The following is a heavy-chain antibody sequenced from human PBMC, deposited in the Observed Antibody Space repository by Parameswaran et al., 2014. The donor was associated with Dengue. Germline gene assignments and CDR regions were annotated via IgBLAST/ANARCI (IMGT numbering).Heavy chain of an antibody. Sequence: VRQAPGKGLEWVSVIYSGGSTYYADSVKGRFTISRDNSKNTLYLQMNSLRAEDTAVYYCARDKAVYCSSTSCYGYYYYGMDVWGQGTTVTVSS. CDR2: IYSGGST. CDR3: ARDKAVYCSSTSCYGYYYYGMDV. V-gene: IGHV3-53*01. D-gene: IGHD2-2*01. J-gene: IGHJ6*02.